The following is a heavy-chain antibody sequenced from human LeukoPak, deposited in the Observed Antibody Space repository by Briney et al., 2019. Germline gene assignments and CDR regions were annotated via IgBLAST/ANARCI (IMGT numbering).Heavy chain of an antibody. J-gene: IGHJ4*02. CDR2: ISYDGSNK. D-gene: IGHD2-2*01. CDR1: GFTFSSYA. V-gene: IGHV3-30-3*01. CDR3: AKGDDHCSSTSCPSFDY. Sequence: GGSLRLSCAASGFTFSSYAMHWVRQAPGKGLEWVAVISYDGSNKYYADSVKGRFTISRDNSKNTLYLQMNSLRAEDTAVYYCAKGDDHCSSTSCPSFDYWGQGTLVTVSS.